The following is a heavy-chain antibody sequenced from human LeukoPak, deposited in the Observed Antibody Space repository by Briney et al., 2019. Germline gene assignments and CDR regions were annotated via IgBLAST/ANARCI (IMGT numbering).Heavy chain of an antibody. CDR3: SRALIVGGNSAYFDY. J-gene: IGHJ4*02. CDR1: GFTFGDYA. D-gene: IGHD4-23*01. CDR2: IKSKGHGGTT. V-gene: IGHV3-49*03. Sequence: PGGSLRLSCTASGFTFGDYAMSWFRQAPGKGLEWVGFIKSKGHGGTTEYAASVKGRFTISRDVSKSIADLQMNSLKTEDTAVYYCSRALIVGGNSAYFDYWGRGTLVTVSS.